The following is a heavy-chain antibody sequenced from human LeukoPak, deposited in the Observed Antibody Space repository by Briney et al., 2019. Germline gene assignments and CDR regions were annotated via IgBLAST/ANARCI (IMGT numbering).Heavy chain of an antibody. V-gene: IGHV3-33*08. J-gene: IGHJ3*02. D-gene: IGHD3-3*01. Sequence: GGSLRLSCAASGFTFSYYAMTWVRQAPGKGLEWVAVIWYDGSNKYYADSVKGRFTISRDNSKNTLYLQMNSLRAEDTAVYYCASIRYYDFWSGYRDAFDIWGQGTMVTVSS. CDR3: ASIRYYDFWSGYRDAFDI. CDR2: IWYDGSNK. CDR1: GFTFSYYA.